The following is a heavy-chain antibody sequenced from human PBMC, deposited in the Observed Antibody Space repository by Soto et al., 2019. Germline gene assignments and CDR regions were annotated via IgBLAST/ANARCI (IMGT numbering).Heavy chain of an antibody. Sequence: EQVLESGGGLVQPGGSLRLSCEASGFMFNHYAMAWVRQTPGKGLEWVSVISGSTGTTYYADSVKGRFTISRDNSKNTVCLQMNSLRVEDSALYSCAKVIVLGASTLEYWGPGTRVTVSS. CDR1: GFMFNHYA. CDR2: ISGSTGTT. J-gene: IGHJ4*02. CDR3: AKVIVLGASTLEY. D-gene: IGHD6-6*01. V-gene: IGHV3-23*01.